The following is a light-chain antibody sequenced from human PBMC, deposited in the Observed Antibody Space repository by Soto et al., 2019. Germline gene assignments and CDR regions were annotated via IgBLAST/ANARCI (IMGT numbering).Light chain of an antibody. CDR2: GAS. Sequence: EIVLTQSPGTLSLSPGDRATLSCRASQSVSSSYLAWYQQKPGKAPRILIYGASSRATGIPDRFSGSGSGNDFSLTISRLEPEDFAVDYCQQYGSSPPVTFGGGTKVEIK. CDR3: QQYGSSPPVT. V-gene: IGKV3-20*01. J-gene: IGKJ4*01. CDR1: QSVSSSY.